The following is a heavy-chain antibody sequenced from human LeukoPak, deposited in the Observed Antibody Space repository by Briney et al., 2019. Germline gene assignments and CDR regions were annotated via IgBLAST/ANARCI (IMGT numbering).Heavy chain of an antibody. CDR3: ARDLEEYSYGYYYYMDV. CDR2: IKQDGSEK. J-gene: IGHJ6*03. V-gene: IGHV3-7*01. Sequence: GGSLRLSCAASGFTFSSYWMSWVRQAPGKGLEWAVNIKQDGSEKYYVDSVKGRFTISRDNAMNSLYLQMNSLRAEDTAVYYCARDLEEYSYGYYYYMDVWGKGTTVTVSS. CDR1: GFTFSSYW. D-gene: IGHD5-18*01.